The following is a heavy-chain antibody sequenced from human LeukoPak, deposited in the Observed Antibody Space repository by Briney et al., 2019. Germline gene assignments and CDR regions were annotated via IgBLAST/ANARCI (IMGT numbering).Heavy chain of an antibody. D-gene: IGHD6-19*01. J-gene: IGHJ4*02. CDR2: ISWNSGSI. CDR3: AKDESASSGWDPFDY. CDR1: GFTFDDYA. V-gene: IGHV3-9*01. Sequence: GGSLRLSCAASGFTFDDYAMYWVRQAPGKGLEWVSGISWNSGSIGYADSVKGRFTISRDNAKNSLYLQMNSLRAEDTALYYCAKDESASSGWDPFDYWGQGTLVTVSS.